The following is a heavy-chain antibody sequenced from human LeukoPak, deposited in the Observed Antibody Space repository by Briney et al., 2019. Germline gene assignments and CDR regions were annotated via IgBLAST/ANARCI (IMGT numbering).Heavy chain of an antibody. D-gene: IGHD3-10*01. CDR2: IYWDDDK. Sequence: SGPTLVKPTQTLTLTCTFSGFSLTTSGVGVGWIRQPPGKALECLALIYWDDDKRYSPSLKSRLTITKDTSKSQVVLTMTNMDPVDTATYYCAHNHSGRGFDYWGQGTLVTVSS. J-gene: IGHJ4*02. CDR3: AHNHSGRGFDY. CDR1: GFSLTTSGVG. V-gene: IGHV2-5*02.